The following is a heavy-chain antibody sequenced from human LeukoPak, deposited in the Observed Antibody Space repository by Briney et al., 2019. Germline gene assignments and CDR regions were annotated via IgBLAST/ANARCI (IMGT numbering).Heavy chain of an antibody. D-gene: IGHD3-10*01. CDR2: ISGTGGST. J-gene: IGHJ6*02. CDR3: AKDSTDLLWFGELSIGGMDV. Sequence: PGGSLRLSCAASGFTFRNYWMGWVRQAPGKGLDWVSGISGTGGSTYYADSVKGRFTVSRDNSKNTLYLQMNSLRVEDTAVYYCAKDSTDLLWFGELSIGGMDVWGQGTTVTVSS. V-gene: IGHV3-23*01. CDR1: GFTFRNYW.